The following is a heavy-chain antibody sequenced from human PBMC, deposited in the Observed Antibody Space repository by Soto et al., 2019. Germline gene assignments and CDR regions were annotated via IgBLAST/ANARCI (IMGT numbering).Heavy chain of an antibody. D-gene: IGHD3-3*01. CDR1: GDSISSYY. CDR3: AREKDFWSGYYFDY. J-gene: IGHJ4*02. CDR2: IYYSGST. V-gene: IGHV4-59*12. Sequence: ETLSLTCTFAGDSISSYYLSWIRQPPGKGLEWIGYIYYSGSTNYNPSLTSRATISVDTSKNQFSLKLSSVTAADTAVYYCAREKDFWSGYYFDYWGQGTLLTVSS.